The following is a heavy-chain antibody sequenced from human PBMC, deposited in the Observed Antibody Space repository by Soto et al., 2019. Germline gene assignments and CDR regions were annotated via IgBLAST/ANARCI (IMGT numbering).Heavy chain of an antibody. J-gene: IGHJ4*02. CDR2: IIPTFWTP. D-gene: IGHD5-12*01. CDR3: ATSEGRDGYSFDY. Sequence: SEKVSCKASGVTFHRQDMMWVRQAPGQGLEWMGGIIPTFWTPHYAEKFNDRVTITADESTGTAYLEMSSLTSEDTSVYYCATSEGRDGYSFDYWGPGTTVTVSS. V-gene: IGHV1-69*13. CDR1: GVTFHRQD.